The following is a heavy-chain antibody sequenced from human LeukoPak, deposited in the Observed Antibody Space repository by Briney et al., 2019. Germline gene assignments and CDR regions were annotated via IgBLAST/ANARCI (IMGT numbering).Heavy chain of an antibody. V-gene: IGHV3-33*06. CDR3: AKETGGIEGSYNWFDP. CDR1: GFTFSSYG. J-gene: IGHJ5*02. D-gene: IGHD3-10*01. Sequence: GRSLRLSCAASGFTFSSYGMHWVRQAPGKGLEWVVVIWYDGSNEYYADSVKGRFTVSRDNSKNTLYLQMNSLSAEGTAVYYCAKETGGIEGSYNWFDPWGQGTLVTVSS. CDR2: IWYDGSNE.